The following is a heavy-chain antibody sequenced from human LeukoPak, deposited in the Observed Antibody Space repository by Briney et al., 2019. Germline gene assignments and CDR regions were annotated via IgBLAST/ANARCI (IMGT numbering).Heavy chain of an antibody. CDR2: IYYSGST. D-gene: IGHD3-22*01. V-gene: IGHV4-39*07. CDR1: GSSISSSSYY. Sequence: SATLSLTCTVSGSSISSSSYYWGRIRQPPGKGLEWIGSIYYSGSTYYNPSLKSRVTLSVDTSKNQFSLKLSSVTGADTAVYYCARVAYYDSSGYYYGEGTFDYWGQGSLVTVSS. J-gene: IGHJ4*02. CDR3: ARVAYYDSSGYYYGEGTFDY.